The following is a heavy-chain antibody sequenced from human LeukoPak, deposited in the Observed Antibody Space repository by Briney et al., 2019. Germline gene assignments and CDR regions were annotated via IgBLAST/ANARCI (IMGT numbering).Heavy chain of an antibody. CDR2: ISSSSSYI. CDR1: GFTFSSYS. CDR3: ARDLLAVAAFDY. D-gene: IGHD6-19*01. V-gene: IGHV3-21*01. Sequence: GGSLRLSCAASGFTFSSYSMNWVRQAPGKGLEWVSSISSSSSYIYYADSVKGRFTISRDNAKSSLFLQMNTLRAEDTAVYYCARDLLAVAAFDYWGQGILVTVSS. J-gene: IGHJ4*02.